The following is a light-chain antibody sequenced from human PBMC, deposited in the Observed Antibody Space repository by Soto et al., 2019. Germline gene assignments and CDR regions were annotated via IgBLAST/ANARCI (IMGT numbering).Light chain of an antibody. CDR1: SSNIGINY. CDR3: GTWDNSLSAVV. Sequence: QSVLTQPPSVSAAPGQKVTISCSGSSSNIGINYVSWYQQLPGTAPKLLIYENIKRPSGIPDRFSGSKSGTSATLGITGLQTGDEADYYCGTWDNSLSAVVFGGGTKVTVL. V-gene: IGLV1-51*01. J-gene: IGLJ2*01. CDR2: ENI.